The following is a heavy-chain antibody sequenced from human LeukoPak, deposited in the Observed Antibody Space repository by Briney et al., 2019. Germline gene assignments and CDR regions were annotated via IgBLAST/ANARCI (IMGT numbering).Heavy chain of an antibody. CDR1: GFTVSSNY. CDR3: ARGLTVGATGVWAFDI. V-gene: IGHV3-66*01. D-gene: IGHD1-26*01. Sequence: GGSLRLSCAASGFTVSSNYMTWVRQAPGKGLEWVSVMYRVGNTYYADFVKGRFTISRDNFKNTLHLQMNSLRVEDTALYYCARGLTVGATGVWAFDIWGQGTMVTVSS. J-gene: IGHJ3*02. CDR2: MYRVGNT.